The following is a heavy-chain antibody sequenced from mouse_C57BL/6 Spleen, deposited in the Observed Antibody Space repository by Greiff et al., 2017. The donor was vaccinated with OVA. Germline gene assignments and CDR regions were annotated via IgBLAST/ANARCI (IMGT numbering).Heavy chain of an antibody. CDR3: ARRTTVTPFFYAMDY. Sequence: QVQLQQPGAELVRPGSSVKLSCKASGYTFTSYWMDWVKQRPGQGLEWIGNIYPSDSETHYNQKFKDKATLTVDKSSSTAYMQLSSLTSEDSAVYYGARRTTVTPFFYAMDYWGQGTSVTGSS. V-gene: IGHV1-61*01. CDR1: GYTFTSYW. J-gene: IGHJ4*01. D-gene: IGHD1-1*01. CDR2: IYPSDSET.